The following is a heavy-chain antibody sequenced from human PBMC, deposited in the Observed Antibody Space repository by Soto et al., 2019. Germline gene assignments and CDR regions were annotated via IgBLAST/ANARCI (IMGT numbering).Heavy chain of an antibody. CDR2: MNPNSGNT. CDR3: ARGGYYYASSCYYWDGMDV. Sequence: QVQLVQSGAEVKKPGASVKVSCKASGYTFTSYDINWVRQATGQGLEWMGWMNPNSGNTGYAQKFQGRVTMTRNTSRSTAYMELGSLRSEDTAVYYCARGGYYYASSCYYWDGMDVWCQGTTVTVSS. J-gene: IGHJ6*02. V-gene: IGHV1-8*01. D-gene: IGHD3-22*01. CDR1: GYTFTSYD.